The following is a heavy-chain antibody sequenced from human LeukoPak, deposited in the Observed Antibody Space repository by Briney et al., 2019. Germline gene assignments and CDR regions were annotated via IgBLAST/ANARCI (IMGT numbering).Heavy chain of an antibody. J-gene: IGHJ2*01. CDR1: GFTVSSNY. V-gene: IGHV3-66*01. CDR3: ARGFEMAPRYFDL. CDR2: IYSGGST. D-gene: IGHD5-24*01. Sequence: GGSLRLSCAASGFTVSSNYMSWVRQAPGKGLEWVSVIYSGGSTYYADSVKGRFTISRDNSKNTLYLQMNSLRAEDTAVYYCARGFEMAPRYFDLWGCGTLVTVSS.